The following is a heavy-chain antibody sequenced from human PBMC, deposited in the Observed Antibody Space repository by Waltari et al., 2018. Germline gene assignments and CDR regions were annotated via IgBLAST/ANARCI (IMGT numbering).Heavy chain of an antibody. V-gene: IGHV3-49*04. CDR3: KITMIAVDAFDV. CDR2: IRSKLYGGAI. J-gene: IGHJ3*01. Sequence: EVQLVESGGGLVQPGRSLRLSCTAAGFNFGDYAMSWVRRAPGKGLEWVAFIRSKLYGGAIEYAASVEGRFTISREDSKSVAYLQMSSLKTEDTGVYFCKITMIAVDAFDVWGQGTMVTVSS. CDR1: GFNFGDYA. D-gene: IGHD3-22*01.